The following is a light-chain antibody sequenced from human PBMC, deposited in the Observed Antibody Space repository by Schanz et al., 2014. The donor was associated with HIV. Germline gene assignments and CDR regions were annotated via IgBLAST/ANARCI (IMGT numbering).Light chain of an antibody. CDR2: DVS. CDR3: SSYTSSILI. Sequence: QSVLTQPASMSGSPGQSITISCTGTSSDVGGYNYVSWYQQHPGKAPKLMIYDVSHRPSGVSNRFSGSKSGNTASLTISGLQAEDEADYYCSSYTSSILIFGGGTKLTVL. CDR1: SSDVGGYNY. V-gene: IGLV2-14*01. J-gene: IGLJ2*01.